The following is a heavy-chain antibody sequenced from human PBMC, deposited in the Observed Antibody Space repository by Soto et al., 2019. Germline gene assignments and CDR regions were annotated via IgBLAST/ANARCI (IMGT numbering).Heavy chain of an antibody. Sequence: EVQLVESGGGLVKPGGSLRLSCAASGFTFSSYSMNWVRQAPGKGLEWVSSISSSSSYIYYADSVKGRFTISRDNAKNSLYLQMTSVRAEDTAVYYCARDRSGYGIWGQGTLVTVSS. V-gene: IGHV3-21*01. CDR3: ARDRSGYGI. CDR1: GFTFSSYS. CDR2: ISSSSSYI. D-gene: IGHD5-12*01. J-gene: IGHJ4*02.